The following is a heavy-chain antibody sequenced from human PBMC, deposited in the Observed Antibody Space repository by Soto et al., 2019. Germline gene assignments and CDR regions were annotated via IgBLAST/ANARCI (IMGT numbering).Heavy chain of an antibody. V-gene: IGHV3-23*01. Sequence: PGGSLRLSCAASGFTFSSYAMSWVRQAPGKGLEWVSAISGSGGSTYYADSVKGRFTISRDNSKNTLYLQMNSLRAEDTAVYYWAKVRRRAGITMIVVVIDFDYWGQGTLVTVSS. CDR1: GFTFSSYA. J-gene: IGHJ4*02. CDR2: ISGSGGST. CDR3: AKVRRRAGITMIVVVIDFDY. D-gene: IGHD3-22*01.